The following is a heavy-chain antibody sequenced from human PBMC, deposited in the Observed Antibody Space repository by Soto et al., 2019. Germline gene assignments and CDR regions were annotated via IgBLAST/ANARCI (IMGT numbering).Heavy chain of an antibody. V-gene: IGHV4-59*02. Sequence: NPSETLSLTCSISGGSVSPYYWSWIRRPPGKGLEWIGYIYYTGNTYYNPSLESRLSMSVDTSKNQFSLRLTSVTTADTAVYYCAKYRRLSEDGFTLDFWGQGTLVTVSS. CDR1: GGSVSPYY. J-gene: IGHJ4*02. CDR3: AKYRRLSEDGFTLDF. D-gene: IGHD2-2*01. CDR2: IYYTGNT.